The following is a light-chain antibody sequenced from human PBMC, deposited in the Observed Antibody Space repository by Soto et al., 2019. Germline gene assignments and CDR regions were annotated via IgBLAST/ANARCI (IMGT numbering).Light chain of an antibody. Sequence: DIQMTQSPSTLSASVGDRVTITCRASESMSNCLAWYQQKPGKAPKLLISGASSLQSGVPSRFSGSASGTKFTLTISSLQPDDSATYYCQHCHRYLTFGQGTKVEMK. CDR3: QHCHRYLT. CDR2: GAS. J-gene: IGKJ1*01. CDR1: ESMSNC. V-gene: IGKV1-5*01.